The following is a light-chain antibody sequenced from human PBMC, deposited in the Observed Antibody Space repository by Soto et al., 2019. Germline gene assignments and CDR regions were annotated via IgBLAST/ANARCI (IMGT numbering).Light chain of an antibody. CDR3: QHFGGTTFT. Sequence: EIVLTQSPGTLSLSPGEGATLSCRASQSVSSSYIAWYQQRRGQTPSLLIYGASTRATGIPDRFSGSGSGTHFTLTISRLEPGDFAVYYCQHFGGTTFTFGQGTRLEIK. V-gene: IGKV3-20*01. CDR2: GAS. CDR1: QSVSSSY. J-gene: IGKJ5*01.